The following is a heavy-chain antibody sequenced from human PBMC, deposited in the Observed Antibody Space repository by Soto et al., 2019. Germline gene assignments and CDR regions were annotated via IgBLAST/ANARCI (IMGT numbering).Heavy chain of an antibody. J-gene: IGHJ4*02. Sequence: EVQLVESGGGLVQPGGSLRLSCAASGFTFSSYWMNWVRQAPGKGLEWVANIKEDGSEKNYVDSVKGRFIISRDNAKDAMFLQMNSLRAEDTAVYYCARGQYGGKGYWGQGTLVTVSS. D-gene: IGHD2-15*01. CDR1: GFTFSSYW. CDR3: ARGQYGGKGY. V-gene: IGHV3-7*03. CDR2: IKEDGSEK.